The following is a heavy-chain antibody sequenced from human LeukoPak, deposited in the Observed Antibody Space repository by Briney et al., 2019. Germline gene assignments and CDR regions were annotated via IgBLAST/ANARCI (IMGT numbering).Heavy chain of an antibody. Sequence: GGSLRLPCAASGFTFSNYGMDWVRQAPGKGLEWLSYISSSSSSIYYADSVKGRFTISRDNAKSSLFLQMNSLRAEDTAVYYCARGGAARPDYWGQGTLVTVSS. V-gene: IGHV3-48*01. J-gene: IGHJ4*02. CDR1: GFTFSNYG. CDR2: ISSSSSSI. D-gene: IGHD6-6*01. CDR3: ARGGAARPDY.